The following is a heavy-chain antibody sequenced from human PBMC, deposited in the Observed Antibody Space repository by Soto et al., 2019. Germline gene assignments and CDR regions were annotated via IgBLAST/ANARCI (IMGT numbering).Heavy chain of an antibody. CDR2: IYYSGST. V-gene: IGHV4-61*08. J-gene: IGHJ5*02. D-gene: IGHD3-22*01. Sequence: PXETLSLPCTVSGGSVSSGDYYWSWIRQPPGKGLEWIVYIYYSGSTNYNPSLKSRVTISVDTSKNQFSLKLSSVTAADTAVYYCARAQYYYDSRWFDTWGQGTLVTVSS. CDR3: ARAQYYYDSRWFDT. CDR1: GGSVSSGDYY.